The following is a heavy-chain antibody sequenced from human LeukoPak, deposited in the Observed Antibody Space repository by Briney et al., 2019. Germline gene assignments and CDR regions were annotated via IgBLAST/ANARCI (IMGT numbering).Heavy chain of an antibody. CDR1: GFTFCSYE. D-gene: IGHD1-26*01. V-gene: IGHV3-48*03. Sequence: SGGSLRLSCAASGFTFCSYEMNWVRQAPGKGLEWVSYISSSGSTIYYGDSVKGRFIISRDNTKNSLYLQMNSLRAEDTAVYYCARDSIVSGEFDYWGQGTLVTVSS. CDR2: ISSSGSTI. J-gene: IGHJ4*02. CDR3: ARDSIVSGEFDY.